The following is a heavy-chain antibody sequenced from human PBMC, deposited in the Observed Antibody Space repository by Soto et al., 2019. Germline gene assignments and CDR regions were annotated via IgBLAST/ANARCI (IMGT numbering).Heavy chain of an antibody. CDR3: AKEEGTMIRGVIHPFDY. V-gene: IGHV3-23*01. CDR1: GFTFSSYV. Sequence: GGSLRLSCATSGFTFSSYVMSWVRQAPGKGLEWVSAISGSGDSTYYAGSVKGRFTISRDNSKNTLYLGMNSLRADDTAVYYCAKEEGTMIRGVIHPFDYWGQGTLVTVSS. J-gene: IGHJ4*02. CDR2: ISGSGDST. D-gene: IGHD3-10*01.